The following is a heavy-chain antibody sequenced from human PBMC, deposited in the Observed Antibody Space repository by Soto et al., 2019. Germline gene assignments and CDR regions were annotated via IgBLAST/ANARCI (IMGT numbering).Heavy chain of an antibody. Sequence: QVQLVQSGAEVKKPGASVKVSCKASGYTFTSYGINWVRQAPGQGLEWMGWISANNGNTHYGQKPRGGXSXTXSAAPSTGEMERRGLGAYGPAVYYFARVQSGYVFAYWGQGTLVTVSS. J-gene: IGHJ4*02. CDR2: ISANNGNT. D-gene: IGHD5-12*01. CDR1: GYTFTSYG. V-gene: IGHV1-18*01. CDR3: ARVQSGYVFAY.